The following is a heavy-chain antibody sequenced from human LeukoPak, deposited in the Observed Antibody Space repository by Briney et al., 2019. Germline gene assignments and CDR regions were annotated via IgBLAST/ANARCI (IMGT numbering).Heavy chain of an antibody. CDR2: IWYDGSNK. V-gene: IGHV3-33*01. CDR3: ARDYLRPRYYYDSSSYCDY. J-gene: IGHJ4*02. D-gene: IGHD3-22*01. Sequence: PGGSLRLSCAASGFTFSSYGMHWVRQAPGKGLEWVAVIWYDGSNKYYADSVKGRFTISRDNSKNTLYLQMNSLRAEDTAVYYCARDYLRPRYYYDSSSYCDYWGQGTLVTVSS. CDR1: GFTFSSYG.